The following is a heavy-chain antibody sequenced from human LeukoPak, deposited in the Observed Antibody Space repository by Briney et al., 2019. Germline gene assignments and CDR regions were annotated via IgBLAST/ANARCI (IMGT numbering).Heavy chain of an antibody. Sequence: GGSLRLSCSASGFAFGSYAMHWVRQAPGKGLEYVSAISGNGDTTYYADSVKGRFTISRDNSKNTLFLQMSSPRAEDTAVYYCLNLYWSGGDCYSNYWGQGTLVTVSS. CDR2: ISGNGDTT. CDR1: GFAFGSYA. V-gene: IGHV3-64D*09. D-gene: IGHD2-15*01. J-gene: IGHJ4*02. CDR3: LNLYWSGGDCYSNY.